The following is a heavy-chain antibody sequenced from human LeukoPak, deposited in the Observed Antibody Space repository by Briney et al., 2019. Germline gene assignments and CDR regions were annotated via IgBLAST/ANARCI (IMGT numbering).Heavy chain of an antibody. CDR1: GGSISSSSYY. J-gene: IGHJ5*02. Sequence: SETLSLTCTVSGGSISSSSYYWSWIRQPPGKGLEWIGYIYYSGSTNYNPSLKSRVTISVDTSKNQFSLKLSSVTAADTAVYYCAREHLGEGYCSGGSCYKGGPHNWFDPWGQGTLVTVSS. V-gene: IGHV4-61*01. CDR2: IYYSGST. D-gene: IGHD2-15*01. CDR3: AREHLGEGYCSGGSCYKGGPHNWFDP.